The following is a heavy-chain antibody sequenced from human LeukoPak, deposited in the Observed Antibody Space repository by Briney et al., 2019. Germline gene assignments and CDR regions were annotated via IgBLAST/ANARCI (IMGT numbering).Heavy chain of an antibody. D-gene: IGHD2-15*01. V-gene: IGHV3-30*02. CDR1: GFTFSSYG. Sequence: GGSLRLSCAASGFTFSSYGMHWVRQAPGKGLEWVAFIRYDGSNKYYADSVKGRFTISRDNSKNTLYLQMNSLRAEDTAVYYCAKEPPGRDIVVVVAATSYFDYWGQGTLVTVSS. CDR3: AKEPPGRDIVVVVAATSYFDY. J-gene: IGHJ4*02. CDR2: IRYDGSNK.